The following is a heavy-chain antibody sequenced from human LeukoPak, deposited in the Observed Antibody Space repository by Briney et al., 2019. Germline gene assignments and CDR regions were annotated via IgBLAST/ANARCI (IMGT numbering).Heavy chain of an antibody. V-gene: IGHV3-7*01. Sequence: GGSLRLSCAASGFAFRSYWMTWVRQAPGKGLEWVATIKHDGSETSFVDSVKGRFTISRDNANNSLSLQMESLRVDDTAIYYCARNDRYDFWGNNFWVDPWGQGTLVTVSS. CDR2: IKHDGSET. CDR1: GFAFRSYW. D-gene: IGHD3-3*01. J-gene: IGHJ5*02. CDR3: ARNDRYDFWGNNFWVDP.